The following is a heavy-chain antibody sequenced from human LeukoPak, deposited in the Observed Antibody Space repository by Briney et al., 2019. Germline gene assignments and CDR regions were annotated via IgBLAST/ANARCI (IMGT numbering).Heavy chain of an antibody. CDR2: INHSGST. CDR3: ARGRWEVVSGYFHY. J-gene: IGHJ4*02. D-gene: IGHD5/OR15-5a*01. V-gene: IGHV4-34*01. CDR1: GGTFSGYY. Sequence: WETLSLTCAAYGGTFSGYYWSWIRQPPGKGLEWIGEINHSGSTNYNPSLKSRVTISVDTSKNQFSLQLSCVSAEDTAVYYCARGRWEVVSGYFHYWGQGALVTVSS.